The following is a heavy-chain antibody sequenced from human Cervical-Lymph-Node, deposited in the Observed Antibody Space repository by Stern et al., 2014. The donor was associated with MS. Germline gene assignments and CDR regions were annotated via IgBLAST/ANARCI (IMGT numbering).Heavy chain of an antibody. V-gene: IGHV4-30-4*01. Sequence: QVQLQESGPGLVKPSQTLSLTCTVSGGSISSGGYYWSWVRQFPGQGLEWIGYINYSGTTYYKPSLKSRVTISIDTSKSQFSLKLTSMTAADTAVYYCARTEDRGGGYFDSWGQGTLVTVSS. J-gene: IGHJ4*02. CDR3: ARTEDRGGGYFDS. CDR2: INYSGTT. CDR1: GGSISSGGYY. D-gene: IGHD3-10*01.